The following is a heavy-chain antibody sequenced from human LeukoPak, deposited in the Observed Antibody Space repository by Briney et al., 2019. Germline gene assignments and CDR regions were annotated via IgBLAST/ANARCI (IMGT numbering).Heavy chain of an antibody. J-gene: IGHJ4*02. CDR2: IYYSGST. CDR1: GGSISSYY. Sequence: SETLSLTCTVSGGSISSYYWSWTRQPPGKGLEWIGYIYYSGSTNYNPSLKSRVTISVDTSENQFSLKLSSVTAADTAVYYCARVGDYYDSSGYYSILDYWGQGTLVTVSS. V-gene: IGHV4-59*08. D-gene: IGHD3-22*01. CDR3: ARVGDYYDSSGYYSILDY.